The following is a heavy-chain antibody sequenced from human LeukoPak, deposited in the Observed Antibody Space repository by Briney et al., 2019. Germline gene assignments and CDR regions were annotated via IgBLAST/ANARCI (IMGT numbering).Heavy chain of an antibody. CDR2: VRHDGSNE. Sequence: GGSLRLSYAVSGFVLSDYVKHCVRQAPGKGLEWVAFVRHDGSNEYYVGSVKGRFTISRDKSKNTLYLQMNSLRVEDTAVYSCANDSDSGYHSEGSQNWGQGTLVTVSS. J-gene: IGHJ4*02. CDR3: ANDSDSGYHSEGSQN. CDR1: GFVLSDYV. D-gene: IGHD5-12*01. V-gene: IGHV3-30*02.